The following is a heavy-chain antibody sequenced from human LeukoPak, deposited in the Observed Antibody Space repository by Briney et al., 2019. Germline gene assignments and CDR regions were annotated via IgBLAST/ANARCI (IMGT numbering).Heavy chain of an antibody. Sequence: GGSLRLSCAAFGFTFSSYSMNWVRQAPGKGLEWVSSTSSSSSYIYYADSVKGRFTISRDNAKNSLYLQMNSLRAEDTAVYYCAGLWFGQNFDYWGQGTLVTVSS. V-gene: IGHV3-21*01. CDR3: AGLWFGQNFDY. D-gene: IGHD3-10*01. J-gene: IGHJ4*02. CDR2: TSSSSSYI. CDR1: GFTFSSYS.